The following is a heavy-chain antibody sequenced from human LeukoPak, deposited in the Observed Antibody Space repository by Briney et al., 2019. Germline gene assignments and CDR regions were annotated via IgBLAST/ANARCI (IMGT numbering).Heavy chain of an antibody. D-gene: IGHD3-16*01. Sequence: PSETLSLTCTVSGGSISSSSYYWGWIRQPPGKGLEWIGSIYYSGSTYYNPSLKSRVTISVDTSKNQFSLRLSSVTAADTAVYYCARLPLGDDAFDIWGQGTMVTVSS. CDR1: GGSISSSSYY. CDR3: ARLPLGDDAFDI. J-gene: IGHJ3*02. CDR2: IYYSGST. V-gene: IGHV4-39*01.